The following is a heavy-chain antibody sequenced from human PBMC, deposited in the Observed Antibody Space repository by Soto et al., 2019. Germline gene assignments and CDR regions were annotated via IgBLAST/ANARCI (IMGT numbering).Heavy chain of an antibody. D-gene: IGHD2-15*01. CDR1: GGSFSGYY. CDR2: INHSGST. J-gene: IGHJ4*02. Sequence: SETLSLTCAVYGGSFSGYYWSWIRQPPGKGLEWIGEINHSGSTNYNPSLKSRVTISVDTSKNQFSLKLSSVTAADTAVYYCARVTVVVVAASMDYWGQGTLVTVSS. CDR3: ARVTVVVVAASMDY. V-gene: IGHV4-34*01.